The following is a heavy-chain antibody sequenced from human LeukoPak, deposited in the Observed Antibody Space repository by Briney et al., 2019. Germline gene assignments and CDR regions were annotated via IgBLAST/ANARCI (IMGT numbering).Heavy chain of an antibody. V-gene: IGHV3-15*01. CDR1: GFTFSNAW. CDR3: TTYDFWSGYPPPSFDY. D-gene: IGHD3-3*01. CDR2: IKSKTDGGTT. J-gene: IGHJ4*02. Sequence: GGSLRLSCAASGFTFSNAWMSWVRQAPGKGLEWVGRIKSKTDGGTTDYAAPVKGRFTISRDDSKNTLYLQMNSLKTEDTAVHYCTTYDFWSGYPPPSFDYWGQGTLVTVSS.